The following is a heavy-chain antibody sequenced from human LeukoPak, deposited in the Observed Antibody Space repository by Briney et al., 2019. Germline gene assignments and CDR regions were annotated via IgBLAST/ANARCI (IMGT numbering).Heavy chain of an antibody. CDR1: GINFRRYG. J-gene: IGHJ4*02. CDR3: AKIGAVAGHFDY. Sequence: GSLRLSCAASGINFRRYGMQRVRPAPSKGLEWVAFIRFDGSDKYHADSVKGRFTISRDNSKNTVYLQMNSLRVEDTALYYCAKIGAVAGHFDYWGQGTLVTVSS. D-gene: IGHD6-19*01. V-gene: IGHV3-30*02. CDR2: IRFDGSDK.